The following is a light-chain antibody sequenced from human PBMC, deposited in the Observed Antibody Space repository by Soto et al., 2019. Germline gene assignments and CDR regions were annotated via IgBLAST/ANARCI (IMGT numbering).Light chain of an antibody. J-gene: IGKJ2*01. V-gene: IGKV3-15*01. Sequence: EIVLTQSPAALSVSSGERATLSCRASQNIITYLAWYQQNPGQDPRLLIYGASTRATGVPHRFSGSGSGTEFTLTISSLQSEDFAFYYCQQYSNWYNFGQGTKREIK. CDR1: QNIITY. CDR2: GAS. CDR3: QQYSNWYN.